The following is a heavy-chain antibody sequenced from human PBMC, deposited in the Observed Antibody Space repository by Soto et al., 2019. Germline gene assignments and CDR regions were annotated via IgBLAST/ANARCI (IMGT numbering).Heavy chain of an antibody. CDR2: IYYSGST. CDR1: GGSISSSSYY. V-gene: IGHV4-39*01. CDR3: ARQKGYCSGASWYFYYYYYMDV. J-gene: IGHJ6*03. D-gene: IGHD2-15*01. Sequence: SETLSLTCTVSGGSISSSSYYWGWIRQPPGKGLEWIGSIYYSGSTYYNPSLKSRVTISVDTSKNQFSLKLSSVTAADTAVYYCARQKGYCSGASWYFYYYYYMDVWGKGTTVTVSS.